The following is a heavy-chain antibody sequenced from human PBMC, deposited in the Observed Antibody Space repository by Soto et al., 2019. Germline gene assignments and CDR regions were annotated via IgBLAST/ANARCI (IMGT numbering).Heavy chain of an antibody. V-gene: IGHV3-53*01. CDR2: INTGGNT. CDR3: TRDRGFDM. CDR1: GFNVSSNY. Sequence: EVQLVESGGGLIQPGGSLRLSCAASGFNVSSNYMSWVRQAPGKGLQWVSIINTGGNTHDADSVKGRFPISRDNSKNTVYLLITRLRAEDSAVYYCTRDRGFDMWGQGTTVNVSS. J-gene: IGHJ3*02.